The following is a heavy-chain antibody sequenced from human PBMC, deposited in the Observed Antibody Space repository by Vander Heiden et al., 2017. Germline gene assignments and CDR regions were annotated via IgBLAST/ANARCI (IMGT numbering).Heavy chain of an antibody. CDR1: AFTFRNYA. CDR2: LSGSGGST. CDR3: AKDVRTGYYYFDY. D-gene: IGHD3-9*01. V-gene: IGHV3-23*01. Sequence: EVQLLESGGGLVQPGGSLRPPCSATAFTFRNYAMGWVRQAPGKGLEWVSGLSGSGGSTYCADSVKGRCTVSRDNSKNTWYLQMNSLRAEDTAVYYCAKDVRTGYYYFDYWGQGILVSVSS. J-gene: IGHJ4*02.